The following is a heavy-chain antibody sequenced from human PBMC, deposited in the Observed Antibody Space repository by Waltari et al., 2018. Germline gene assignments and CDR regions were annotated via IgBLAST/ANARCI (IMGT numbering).Heavy chain of an antibody. CDR2: INPSGGST. D-gene: IGHD2-21*02. Sequence: QAQLVQFGAEVKQPGASVEVSCTAFGYPLTSHYTHSVRQAPGQGLAWMGIINPSGGSTSYAQKFQGRVTMTRDTSTSTVYMELSSLRSEDTAVYYCARGGGNSVVDYWGQGTLVTVSS. CDR3: ARGGGNSVVDY. J-gene: IGHJ4*02. CDR1: GYPLTSHY. V-gene: IGHV1-46*01.